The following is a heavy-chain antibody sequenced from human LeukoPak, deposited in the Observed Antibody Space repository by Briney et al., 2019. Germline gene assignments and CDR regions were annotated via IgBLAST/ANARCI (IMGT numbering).Heavy chain of an antibody. CDR1: GFTLNTHW. CDR3: ATSEGY. V-gene: IGHV3-7*03. Sequence: PGGSLRLSCAASGFTLNTHWMSRVRQAPGKGLEWVANIKQDGRDTYYVDSVKGRFTISRDNAKNSLNLQMNSLRAEDTAMYYCATSEGYWGQGTLVTVSS. J-gene: IGHJ4*02. CDR2: IKQDGRDT.